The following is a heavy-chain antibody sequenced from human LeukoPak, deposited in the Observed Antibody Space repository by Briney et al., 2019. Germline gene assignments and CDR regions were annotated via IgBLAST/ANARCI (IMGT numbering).Heavy chain of an antibody. CDR1: GYTFTSYY. D-gene: IGHD3-10*01. Sequence: ASVKVSCKASGYTFTSYYMHWVRQAPGQGLEWMGIINPSGGSTSYAQKFQGRVTMPRDMSTSTVYMELSSLRSEDTAVYYCARDYIGVLWFGESIVPYGMDVWSQGTTVTVSS. CDR3: ARDYIGVLWFGESIVPYGMDV. J-gene: IGHJ6*02. V-gene: IGHV1-46*01. CDR2: INPSGGST.